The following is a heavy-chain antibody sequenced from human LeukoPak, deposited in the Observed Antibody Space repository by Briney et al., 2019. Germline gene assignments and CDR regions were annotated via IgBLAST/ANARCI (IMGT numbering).Heavy chain of an antibody. Sequence: SVKVSCKASGGTFSSYAISWVRQAPGQGLEWMGRIIPILGIANYAQKFQGRVTIAADKSTSTAYMELSSLRSEDTAVYYCARDGELSTSPDYWGQGTLVTVSS. CDR3: ARDGELSTSPDY. CDR1: GGTFSSYA. D-gene: IGHD1-7*01. CDR2: IIPILGIA. V-gene: IGHV1-69*04. J-gene: IGHJ4*02.